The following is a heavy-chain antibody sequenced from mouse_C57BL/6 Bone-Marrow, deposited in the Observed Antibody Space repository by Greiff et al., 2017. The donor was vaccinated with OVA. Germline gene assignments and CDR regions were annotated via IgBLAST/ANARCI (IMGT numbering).Heavy chain of an antibody. J-gene: IGHJ4*01. CDR3: TNYGMDY. Sequence: VQLQQSGAELVRPGASVKLSCTASGFNIKDDYMHWVKQRPEQGLEWIGWIDPENGDTEYASKFQGKATITADTSSNTAYLQLSSLTSEDTAVHYCTNYGMDYWGQGTSVTVSS. CDR2: IDPENGDT. CDR1: GFNIKDDY. V-gene: IGHV14-4*01.